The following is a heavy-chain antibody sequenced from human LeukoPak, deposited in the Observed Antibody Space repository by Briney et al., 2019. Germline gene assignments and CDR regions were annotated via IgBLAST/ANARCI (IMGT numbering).Heavy chain of an antibody. J-gene: IGHJ4*02. CDR2: IIPIFGTA. Sequence: ASVKVSCKASGGTFSSYAISWVRQAPGQGLEWMGGIIPIFGTANYAQKFQGRVTITADESTSTAYMELSSVRWEDTAVYYCESPPPRGGGYYDYWGQGTLVTVSS. V-gene: IGHV1-69*13. CDR3: ESPPPRGGGYYDY. D-gene: IGHD3-22*01. CDR1: GGTFSSYA.